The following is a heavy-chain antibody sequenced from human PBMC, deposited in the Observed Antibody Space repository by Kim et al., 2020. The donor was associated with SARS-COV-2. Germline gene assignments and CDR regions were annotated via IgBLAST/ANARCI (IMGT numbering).Heavy chain of an antibody. J-gene: IGHJ4*02. CDR3: ATGRPPGIAAAGTDY. D-gene: IGHD6-13*01. Sequence: QKCQGRVTMTEDTSTDTAYMELSSLRSEDTAVYYCATGRPPGIAAAGTDYWGQGTLVTVSS. V-gene: IGHV1-24*01.